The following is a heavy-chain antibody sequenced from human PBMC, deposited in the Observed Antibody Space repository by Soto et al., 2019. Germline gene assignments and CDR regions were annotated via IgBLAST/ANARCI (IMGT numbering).Heavy chain of an antibody. CDR1: GFKFSNYA. D-gene: IGHD3-16*01. Sequence: GVSLRLSCAASGFKFSNYAMSWVRQAPGKGLEWVSLISATGGGTYYADSVKGRFTISRDNSHNTLYLHVHSLTAEDTAVYYCQKDRRAGGNTAFYFDFCGQGALGTVS. V-gene: IGHV3-23*01. J-gene: IGHJ2*01. CDR3: QKDRRAGGNTAFYFDF. CDR2: ISATGGGT.